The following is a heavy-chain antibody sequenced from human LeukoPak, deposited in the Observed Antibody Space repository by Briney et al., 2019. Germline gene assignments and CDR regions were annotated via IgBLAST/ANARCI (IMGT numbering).Heavy chain of an antibody. Sequence: SVKVSCKASGYTFTGYYLHWVRQAPGQGLEWMGRIIPILGIANYAQKFQGRVTITADKSTSTAYMELSSLRSEDTAVYYCARGSYTVTTHGYYYGMDVWGQGTTVTVSS. CDR3: ARGSYTVTTHGYYYGMDV. J-gene: IGHJ6*02. CDR1: GYTFTGYY. CDR2: IIPILGIA. V-gene: IGHV1-69*04. D-gene: IGHD4-17*01.